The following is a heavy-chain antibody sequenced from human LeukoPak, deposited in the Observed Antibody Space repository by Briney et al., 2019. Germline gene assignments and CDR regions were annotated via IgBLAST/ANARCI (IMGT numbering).Heavy chain of an antibody. Sequence: ASVKVSCKASGYRFTDYWIQWVRQAPGQGLEWMGWINTNTGGTVYAQKFQGRVTMTRDTSLTTSYMDLSRLTSDDTAVYYCARGGVAAKYYFDFWGQGTLVTVSS. CDR2: INTNTGGT. J-gene: IGHJ4*02. CDR3: ARGGVAAKYYFDF. CDR1: GYRFTDYW. D-gene: IGHD3-10*01. V-gene: IGHV1-2*02.